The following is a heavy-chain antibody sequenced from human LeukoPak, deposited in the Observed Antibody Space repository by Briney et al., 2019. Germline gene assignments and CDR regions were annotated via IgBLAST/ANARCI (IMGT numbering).Heavy chain of an antibody. CDR3: ARHFHSARFGF. CDR1: GFDFTDYG. CDR2: IYPGGTNG. D-gene: IGHD2/OR15-2a*01. V-gene: IGHV5-51*01. Sequence: GESLKISCKCSGFDFTDYGIAWVRQMPGKGLEWMGNIYPGGTNGRYSPSFQGQVTMSADKSITTVYLQWSSLKAADTAIYCWARHFHSARFGFWGQGSLVTVSS. J-gene: IGHJ4*02.